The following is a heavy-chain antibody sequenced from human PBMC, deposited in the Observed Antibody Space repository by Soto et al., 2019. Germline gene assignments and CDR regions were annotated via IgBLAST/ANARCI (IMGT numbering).Heavy chain of an antibody. D-gene: IGHD3-10*01. Sequence: QLVQSGVEVKKPGSSLKVSCQASGDTLTSYGISWVRQAPGQGLEWMGWVSPYSGNTNYSPKVQGRVTLTTDTTTSTAYMELRSLTSDDTAVYYCAAGTFLGPWQYWGQGTLVTVSS. V-gene: IGHV1-18*01. J-gene: IGHJ4*02. CDR2: VSPYSGNT. CDR3: AAGTFLGPWQY. CDR1: GDTLTSYG.